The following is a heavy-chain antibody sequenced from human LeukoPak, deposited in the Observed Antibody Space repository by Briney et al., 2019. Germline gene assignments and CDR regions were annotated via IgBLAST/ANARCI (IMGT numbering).Heavy chain of an antibody. CDR3: ARGSGDFNNWFDP. CDR2: IDPKNGAT. V-gene: IGHV1-2*02. J-gene: IGHJ5*02. Sequence: ASVKASCKASGYTFSDNYIHWVRQAPGQGLEYMGWIDPKNGATRYAQKFQGRATVTRDTSISTAYMELRILRSDDTAVYYCARGSGDFNNWFDPWGHGTRVTVSS. D-gene: IGHD2-21*02. CDR1: GYTFSDNY.